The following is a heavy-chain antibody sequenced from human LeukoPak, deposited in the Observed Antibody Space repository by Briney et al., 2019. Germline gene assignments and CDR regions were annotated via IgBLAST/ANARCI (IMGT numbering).Heavy chain of an antibody. CDR3: ARLDRGSTSYFDY. Sequence: ASVKVSCNASGYTFTGYYVHWVRQAPGQGLEWMGWMNPKSGGTNYAQKFEARVTMNRDTSISTAYMELSRLRFDDTAVYYCARLDRGSTSYFDYWGQGTLVTVSS. D-gene: IGHD2-2*01. CDR1: GYTFTGYY. J-gene: IGHJ4*02. V-gene: IGHV1-2*02. CDR2: MNPKSGGT.